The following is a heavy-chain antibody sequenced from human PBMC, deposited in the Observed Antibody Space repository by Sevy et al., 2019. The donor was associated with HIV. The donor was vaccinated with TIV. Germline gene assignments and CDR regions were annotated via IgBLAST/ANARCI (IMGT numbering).Heavy chain of an antibody. CDR3: ARQGGIVDRAFDF. D-gene: IGHD2-21*01. Sequence: SETLSLTCTVSGGSVSSSGYYWGWIRLPPGKGLEWIGNVYYSGNADYNPSLKSRATISVDTSKNQFSLKVKSVTAADTAVYYCARQGGIVDRAFDFWGQGTLVTVSS. V-gene: IGHV4-39*01. CDR2: VYYSGNA. CDR1: GGSVSSSGYY. J-gene: IGHJ4*02.